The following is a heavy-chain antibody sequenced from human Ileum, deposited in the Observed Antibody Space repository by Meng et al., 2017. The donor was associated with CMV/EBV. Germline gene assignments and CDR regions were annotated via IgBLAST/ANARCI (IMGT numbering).Heavy chain of an antibody. J-gene: IGHJ6*02. D-gene: IGHD2-2*01. CDR1: GFTFSSYG. Sequence: GGSLRLSCAASGFTFSSYGMHWVRQAPGKGLEWVAFIRYDGSNKYYADSVKGRFTISRDNSKNTLYLQMNSLRAEDTAVYYCAKGNYCSSNSCYLDYGMDVWGQGTTVTVSS. V-gene: IGHV3-30*02. CDR3: AKGNYCSSNSCYLDYGMDV. CDR2: IRYDGSNK.